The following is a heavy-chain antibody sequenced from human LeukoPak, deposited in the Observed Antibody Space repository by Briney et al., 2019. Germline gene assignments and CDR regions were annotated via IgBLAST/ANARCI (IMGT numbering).Heavy chain of an antibody. J-gene: IGHJ4*02. V-gene: IGHV3-13*01. CDR2: IGTAGDT. Sequence: GGSLRLSCAASGFTFSSYDMHWVRQATGKGLEWVSAIGTAGDTYYPGSVKGRLTISRDNSKNTLYLQMNSLRAEDTAVYYCASGSGWSFDYWGQGTLVTVSS. D-gene: IGHD6-19*01. CDR1: GFTFSSYD. CDR3: ASGSGWSFDY.